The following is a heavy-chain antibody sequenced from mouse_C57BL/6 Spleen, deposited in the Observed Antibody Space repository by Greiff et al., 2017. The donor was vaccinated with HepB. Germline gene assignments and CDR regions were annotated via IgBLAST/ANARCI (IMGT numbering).Heavy chain of an antibody. J-gene: IGHJ2*01. CDR1: GFNIKDDY. CDR3: TLAYYSNYVDYCDY. V-gene: IGHV14-4*01. D-gene: IGHD2-5*01. Sequence: VQLQQSGAELVRPGASVKLSCTASGFNIKDDYMHWVKQRPEQGLEWIGWIDPENGDTEYASKFQGKATITADTSSNTAYLQLSSLTSEDTAVYYCTLAYYSNYVDYCDYWGQGTTLTVST. CDR2: IDPENGDT.